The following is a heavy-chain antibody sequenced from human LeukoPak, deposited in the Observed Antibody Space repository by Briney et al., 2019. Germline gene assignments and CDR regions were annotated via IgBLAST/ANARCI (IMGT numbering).Heavy chain of an antibody. CDR1: GGSISSSSYY. CDR2: IYYSGST. CDR3: AGPVNNVGYCSGGSCYHMDV. Sequence: PSETLSLTCTVSGGSISSSSYYWGWIRQPPGKGLEWIGSIYYSGSTYYNPSLKSRVTISVDTSKNQFSLKLSSVTAADTAVYYCAGPVNNVGYCSGGSCYHMDVWGKGTTVTVSS. J-gene: IGHJ6*03. V-gene: IGHV4-39*01. D-gene: IGHD2-15*01.